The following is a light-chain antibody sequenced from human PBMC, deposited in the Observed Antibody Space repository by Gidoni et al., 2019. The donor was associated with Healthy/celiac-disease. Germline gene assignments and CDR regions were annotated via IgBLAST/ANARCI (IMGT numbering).Light chain of an antibody. CDR1: QGISSY. V-gene: IGKV1-8*01. CDR3: QQYYSYPRT. J-gene: IGKJ1*01. Sequence: IRMTQSPSSFSASTGDRVTITFRASQGISSYLAWYQQKPGKAPKLLIYAASTLQSGVPSRFSGSGSGSDFTLTISCLQSEDFATYYCQQYYSYPRTFGQGTKVEIK. CDR2: AAS.